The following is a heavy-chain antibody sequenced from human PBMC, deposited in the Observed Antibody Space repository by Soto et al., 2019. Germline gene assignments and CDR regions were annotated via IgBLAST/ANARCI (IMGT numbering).Heavy chain of an antibody. Sequence: GSLRLSCAASGFTFSSYAMSWVRQAPGKGLEWVSAISGSGGSTYYADSVKGRFTISRDNSKNTLYLQMNSLRAEDTAVYYCAKDLQAHIGYDFGIRYWYFDLWGRGTLVTVSS. CDR1: GFTFSSYA. CDR2: ISGSGGST. D-gene: IGHD5-12*01. CDR3: AKDLQAHIGYDFGIRYWYFDL. J-gene: IGHJ2*01. V-gene: IGHV3-23*01.